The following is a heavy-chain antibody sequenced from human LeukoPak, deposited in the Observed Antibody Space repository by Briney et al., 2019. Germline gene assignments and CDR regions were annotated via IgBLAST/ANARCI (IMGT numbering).Heavy chain of an antibody. CDR3: ARDTIVVVPAAMYYYYGMDV. CDR2: IYYSGST. J-gene: IGHJ6*02. D-gene: IGHD2-2*01. Sequence: SETLSLTCTVSGGSISSGGYYWSWIRQHPGKGLEWIGYIYYSGSTYYNPSLKSRVTISVDTSKNQFSLKLSSVTAADTAVYYCARDTIVVVPAAMYYYYGMDVWGQGTTVTVSS. V-gene: IGHV4-31*03. CDR1: GGSISSGGYY.